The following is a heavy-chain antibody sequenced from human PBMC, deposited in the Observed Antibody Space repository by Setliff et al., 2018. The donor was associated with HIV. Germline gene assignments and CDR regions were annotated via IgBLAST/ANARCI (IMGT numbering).Heavy chain of an antibody. CDR3: ARDPFPSTNYYDSSAYPFAEYFHH. Sequence: SVKVSCKSSGGTLSSHPLSWVRQATGQGLEWMGGIIPIFDRTNYAQKFQGRVTITAGESTSTAYMELSSLRSEDTAVYYCARDPFPSTNYYDSSAYPFAEYFHHWGQGTLVTVSS. CDR1: GGTLSSHP. CDR2: IIPIFDRT. J-gene: IGHJ1*01. V-gene: IGHV1-69*13. D-gene: IGHD3-22*01.